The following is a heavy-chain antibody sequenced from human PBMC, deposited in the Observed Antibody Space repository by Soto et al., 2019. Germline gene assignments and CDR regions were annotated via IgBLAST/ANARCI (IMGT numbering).Heavy chain of an antibody. CDR1: GFTFSSYG. Sequence: QAGGSLRLSCAASGFTFSSYGMHWVRQAPGKGLEWVAVISYDGSNKYYADSVKGRFTISRDNSKNTLYLQMNSLRAEDTAVYYCAKCGENRCYYYYGMDVWGQGTTVTVSS. CDR2: ISYDGSNK. J-gene: IGHJ6*02. D-gene: IGHD7-27*01. CDR3: AKCGENRCYYYYGMDV. V-gene: IGHV3-30*18.